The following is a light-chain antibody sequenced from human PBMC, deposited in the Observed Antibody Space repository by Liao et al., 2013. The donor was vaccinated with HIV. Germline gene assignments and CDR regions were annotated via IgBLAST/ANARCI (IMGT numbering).Light chain of an antibody. CDR2: QDV. CDR1: NLGDKY. Sequence: SYELTQPPSVSVSPGQTATIACSGDNLGDKYASWYQQKPGQSPVMVIYQDVQRPSGIPERFSGSNSGNTATLTISGTQAMDEADYYCQAWDSNTYVVFGGGTKLTVL. CDR3: QAWDSNTYVV. V-gene: IGLV3-1*01. J-gene: IGLJ2*01.